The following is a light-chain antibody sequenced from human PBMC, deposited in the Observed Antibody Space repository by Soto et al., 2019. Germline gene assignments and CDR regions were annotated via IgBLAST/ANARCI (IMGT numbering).Light chain of an antibody. CDR1: LHIGNK. CDR2: DAS. J-gene: IGKJ2*01. V-gene: IGKV3-15*01. Sequence: TQSPDALSVAPGETVTLSCTANLHIGNKLAWYQQKPGQAPRLLIYDASTRATGIPDRFSGSGSGTDFSLTISSLRSDDFGVYYCQQYIHCPRTFGLGANLEI. CDR3: QQYIHCPRT.